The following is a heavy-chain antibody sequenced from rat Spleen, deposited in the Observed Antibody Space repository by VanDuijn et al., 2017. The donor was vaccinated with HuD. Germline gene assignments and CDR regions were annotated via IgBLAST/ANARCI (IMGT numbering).Heavy chain of an antibody. V-gene: IGHV5S23*01. J-gene: IGHJ4*01. Sequence: EVQLVESGGGLVQPGRTLKLSCAASGFTFSNYDMAWVRQAPTKGLEWVASISTGCGNTYYRDSVKGRFTISRDNAKSTLYLQMDSLRSEDTATYYCARYFYYYDGTSYVMDAWGQGASVTVSS. D-gene: IGHD1-12*02. CDR1: GFTFSNYD. CDR3: ARYFYYYDGTSYVMDA. CDR2: ISTGCGNT.